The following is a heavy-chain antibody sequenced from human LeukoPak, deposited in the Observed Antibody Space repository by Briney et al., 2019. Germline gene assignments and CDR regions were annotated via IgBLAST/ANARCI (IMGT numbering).Heavy chain of an antibody. J-gene: IGHJ3*01. CDR3: ARNYYYDSSGTLYTFDL. Sequence: SETLSLTCTVSSGSISSGSYSWSWIRQPPGRGLEWIGYVYHSGGTYYNPSLKTPVTISIDRSKNQFSLKMNFVAAADTAVYYCARNYYYDSSGTLYTFDLWGQGTMVTVSS. V-gene: IGHV4-30-2*01. D-gene: IGHD3-22*01. CDR2: VYHSGGT. CDR1: SGSISSGSYS.